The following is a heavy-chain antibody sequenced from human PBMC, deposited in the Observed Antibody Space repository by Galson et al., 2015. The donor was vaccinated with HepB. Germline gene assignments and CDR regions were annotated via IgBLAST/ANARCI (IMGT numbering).Heavy chain of an antibody. Sequence: QSGAEVKKPGESLKISCKASGYNFITYGIGWGRQGPGKGLEWVGLIPPIDSKTRYSPALEGRVTISADNSITTAYLQWNSLQASDTAMYYCARHPPGGRGMDVWGQGTTVTVSS. CDR2: IPPIDSKT. J-gene: IGHJ6*02. CDR1: GYNFITYG. CDR3: ARHPPGGRGMDV. V-gene: IGHV5-51*01. D-gene: IGHD1-26*01.